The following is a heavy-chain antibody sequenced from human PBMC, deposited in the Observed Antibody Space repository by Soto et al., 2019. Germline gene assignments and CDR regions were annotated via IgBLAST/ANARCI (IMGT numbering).Heavy chain of an antibody. Sequence: GPSVQVSCKASGGTFSSYAISWVRQAPGQGLEWMGCVIPIFGTANYAQKFQGRVTSTADESTSTAYMELSSLRSEDTAVYYCANDLRGDTGYSNHYYGMDVWVQGTTGTVSS. V-gene: IGHV1-69*13. D-gene: IGHD6-13*01. CDR2: VIPIFGTA. CDR3: ANDLRGDTGYSNHYYGMDV. CDR1: GGTFSSYA. J-gene: IGHJ6*02.